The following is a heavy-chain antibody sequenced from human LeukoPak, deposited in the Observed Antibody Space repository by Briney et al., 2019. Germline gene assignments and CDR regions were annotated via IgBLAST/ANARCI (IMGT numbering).Heavy chain of an antibody. J-gene: IGHJ5*02. Sequence: ASVKVSCKASGYTFTGYHMHWVRQAPGQGLEWMGWINPNSGVTNSAQKFQGRVTMTRDTSITTVYMELYRLTSDDTAIYYCARADRLHGGPYLIGPWGQGTLVTVSS. CDR2: INPNSGVT. CDR1: GYTFTGYH. D-gene: IGHD2-21*01. V-gene: IGHV1-2*02. CDR3: ARADRLHGGPYLIGP.